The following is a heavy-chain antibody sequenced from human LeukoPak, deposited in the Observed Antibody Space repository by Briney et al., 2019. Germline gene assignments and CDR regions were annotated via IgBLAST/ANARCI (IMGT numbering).Heavy chain of an antibody. CDR1: GFTFSSYA. Sequence: GGSLRLSCAASGFTFSSYAMSWVRQAPGKGPEWVSAISGSGGSTYYADSVKGRFTISRDNSKNTLYLQMNSLRAEDTAVYYCAKAISVGATTDAADWGQGTLATVSS. CDR3: AKAISVGATTDAAD. CDR2: ISGSGGST. D-gene: IGHD1-26*01. V-gene: IGHV3-23*01. J-gene: IGHJ4*02.